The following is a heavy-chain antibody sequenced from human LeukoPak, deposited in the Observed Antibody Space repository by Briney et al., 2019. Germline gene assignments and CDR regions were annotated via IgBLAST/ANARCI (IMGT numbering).Heavy chain of an antibody. CDR3: ARERAERFYYGSGSSYNGCELDC. CDR2: VYSSGSA. CDR1: GGSISSGSYF. V-gene: IGHV4-61*02. D-gene: IGHD3-10*01. J-gene: IGHJ4*02. Sequence: SQTLSLTCTVSGGSISSGSYFWSWIRQPAGKGLEWIGRVYSSGSANYNPSRESRVSISLDTSKNQFSLKLSSVTAADTAVYYCARERAERFYYGSGSSYNGCELDCWGQGTLVTVSS.